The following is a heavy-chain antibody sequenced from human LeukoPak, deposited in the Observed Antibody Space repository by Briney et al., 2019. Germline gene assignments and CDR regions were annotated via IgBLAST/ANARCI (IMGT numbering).Heavy chain of an antibody. J-gene: IGHJ4*02. V-gene: IGHV1-69*13. CDR2: IIPIFGTA. CDR1: GGTFSSYA. D-gene: IGHD1-26*01. CDR3: AREDVSVGATLSPYFDY. Sequence: ASVKVSCKASGGTFSSYAISWVRQAPGQGLEWMGGIIPIFGTANYAQKFQGRVTITADESTSTAYMELSSLRSEDTAVYYCAREDVSVGATLSPYFDYWGQGTLVTVSS.